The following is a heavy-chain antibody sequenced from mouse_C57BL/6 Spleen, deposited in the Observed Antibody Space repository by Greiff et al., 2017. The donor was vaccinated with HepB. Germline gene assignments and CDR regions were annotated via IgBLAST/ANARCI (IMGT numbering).Heavy chain of an antibody. Sequence: QVQLKQPGAELVMPGASVKLSCKASGYTFTSYWMHWVKQRPGQGLEWIGEIDPSDSYTNYNQKFKGKSTLTVDKSYSTAYMQLSSLTSEDSAVYYCARYGSDYWGQGTTLTVSS. CDR3: ARYGSDY. CDR1: GYTFTSYW. V-gene: IGHV1-69*01. CDR2: IDPSDSYT. J-gene: IGHJ2*01. D-gene: IGHD1-1*02.